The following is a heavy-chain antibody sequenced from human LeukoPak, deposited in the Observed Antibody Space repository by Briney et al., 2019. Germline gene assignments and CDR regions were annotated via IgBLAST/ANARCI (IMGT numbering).Heavy chain of an antibody. J-gene: IGHJ4*02. CDR2: ISSSSSYI. D-gene: IGHD3-10*01. CDR3: ARRGGITMVRGVIIEGPGLDY. V-gene: IGHV3-21*01. Sequence: GGSLRLSCAASGFTFSSYSMNWVRQAPGKGLEWVSSISSSSSYIYYADSVKGRFTISRDNAKNSLYLQMNSLRAEDTAVYYCARRGGITMVRGVIIEGPGLDYWGQGTLVTVSS. CDR1: GFTFSSYS.